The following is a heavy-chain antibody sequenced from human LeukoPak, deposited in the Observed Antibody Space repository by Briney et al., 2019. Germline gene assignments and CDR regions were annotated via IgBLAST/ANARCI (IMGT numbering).Heavy chain of an antibody. D-gene: IGHD3-10*01. CDR1: GGSISGYY. Sequence: SETLSLTCTVSGGSISGYYWSWIRQPSGKGLEWIGYIYDSGSTNYNPSLKSRVTISVDTSKNQFSLKLSSVTAADMAAYYCARVGGTNYYYYGMDVWGQGTTVTVSS. V-gene: IGHV4-59*01. CDR2: IYDSGST. CDR3: ARVGGTNYYYYGMDV. J-gene: IGHJ6*02.